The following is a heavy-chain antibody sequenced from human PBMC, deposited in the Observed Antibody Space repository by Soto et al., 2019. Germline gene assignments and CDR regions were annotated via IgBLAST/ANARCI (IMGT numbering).Heavy chain of an antibody. CDR2: IYYSGST. J-gene: IGHJ6*02. V-gene: IGHV4-59*01. CDR3: ARDVDTHGMDV. D-gene: IGHD5-18*01. CDR1: GGSISRYY. Sequence: PSETLSLTCTVSGGSISRYYWSWIRQPPGKGLEWIGYIYYSGSTNYNPSLKSRVTISVDTSKNQFSLKLSSVTAADTAVYYCARDVDTHGMDVWGQGTTVTVSS.